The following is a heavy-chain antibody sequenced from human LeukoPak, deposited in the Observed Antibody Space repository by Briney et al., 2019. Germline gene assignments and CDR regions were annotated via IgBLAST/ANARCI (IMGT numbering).Heavy chain of an antibody. CDR3: ARDFRGSVDAFDI. Sequence: SETLSPTCTVSGGPISDYYWNWMRQPPGKGLEWIGYIYYSGRTNYNPSLKSRVSISVDTSKNQFSLKLSSVTAADTAVYYCARDFRGSVDAFDIWGQGTMVAVSS. V-gene: IGHV4-59*01. CDR1: GGPISDYY. CDR2: IYYSGRT. J-gene: IGHJ3*02.